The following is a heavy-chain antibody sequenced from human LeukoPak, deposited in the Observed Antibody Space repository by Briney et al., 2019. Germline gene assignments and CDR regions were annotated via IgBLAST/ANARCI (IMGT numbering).Heavy chain of an antibody. CDR2: IDPSDSYT. Sequence: GESLKISCKGSGYSFTSYWISWVRQMPGKGLEWMGRIDPSDSYTNYSPSFQGHVTISADKSISTAYLQWSSLKASDTAMYYCARHRGGYCSSTSCQNWFDPWGREPWSPSPQ. CDR3: ARHRGGYCSSTSCQNWFDP. J-gene: IGHJ5*02. V-gene: IGHV5-10-1*01. CDR1: GYSFTSYW. D-gene: IGHD2-2*01.